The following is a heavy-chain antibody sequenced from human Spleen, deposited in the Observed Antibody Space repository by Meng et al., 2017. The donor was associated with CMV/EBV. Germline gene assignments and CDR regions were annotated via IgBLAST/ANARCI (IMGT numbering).Heavy chain of an antibody. J-gene: IGHJ6*02. D-gene: IGHD6-25*01. CDR2: IGTAGDT. CDR1: GFTFSSND. V-gene: IGHV3-13*01. CDR3: ARDRSGQVPDYGMDV. Sequence: ETLSLTCAASGFTFSSNDMHWVRQTTGKGLEWVSAIGTAGDTYYPGSVKGRFTISRDISTNTVYLQMNSLRPADTAVYYCARDRSGQVPDYGMDVWGQGTTVTVSS.